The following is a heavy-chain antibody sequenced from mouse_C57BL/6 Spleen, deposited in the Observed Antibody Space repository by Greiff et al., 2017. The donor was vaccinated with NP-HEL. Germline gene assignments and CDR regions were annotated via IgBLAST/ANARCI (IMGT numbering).Heavy chain of an antibody. J-gene: IGHJ3*01. CDR3: ARGDYEYDVLAWFAY. D-gene: IGHD2-4*01. CDR1: GYAFSSYW. CDR2: IYPGDGDT. Sequence: QVQLQQSGAELVKPGASVKISCKASGYAFSSYWMNWVKQRPGKGLEWIGQIYPGDGDTNYNGKFKGKATLTADKSSSTAYMQLSSLTSEDSAVYFCARGDYEYDVLAWFAYWGQGTLVTVSA. V-gene: IGHV1-80*01.